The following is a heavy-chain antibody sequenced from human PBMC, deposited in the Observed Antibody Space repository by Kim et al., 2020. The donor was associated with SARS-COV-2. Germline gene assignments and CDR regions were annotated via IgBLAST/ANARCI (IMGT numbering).Heavy chain of an antibody. V-gene: IGHV3-7*03. Sequence: GGSLRLSCAASGFTFSFYYMGWARQAPGKGLEWLANINRDGSVKAYVDSVKGRFTISRDNAKNSLFLQLNSLRVEDTAVYVCARDEMAGSIDYWGPGTLVTVSS. CDR1: GFTFSFYY. D-gene: IGHD3-10*01. CDR3: ARDEMAGSIDY. CDR2: INRDGSVK. J-gene: IGHJ4*02.